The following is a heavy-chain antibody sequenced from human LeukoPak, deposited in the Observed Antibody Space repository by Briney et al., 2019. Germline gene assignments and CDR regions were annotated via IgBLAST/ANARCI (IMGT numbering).Heavy chain of an antibody. CDR1: GFTVSSNY. J-gene: IGHJ4*02. CDR2: IYSGGST. Sequence: PGGSLRLSCAASGFTVSSNYMSWVRQAPGKGLEWVSVIYSGGSTYYADSVKGRFTISRDNSKNTLYLQMNSLRAEDTAAYYCARVGYSYGWGHFDYWGQGTLVTVSS. V-gene: IGHV3-66*01. CDR3: ARVGYSYGWGHFDY. D-gene: IGHD5-18*01.